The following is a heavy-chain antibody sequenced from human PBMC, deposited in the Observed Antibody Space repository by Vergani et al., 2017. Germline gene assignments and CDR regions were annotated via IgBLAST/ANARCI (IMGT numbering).Heavy chain of an antibody. Sequence: QVQLHQSGPGLVKPSQTLSLTCAISGDRVSNKRACCNWIRQSPSRGLEWLGRTYFMSKWYNDYAASVKSRMTINSDTSKNLFYLQLQSVTPEDTAVYYCAREDISLTVEGANFIEIWGKGNTVNVSS. J-gene: IGHJ6*04. V-gene: IGHV6-1*01. CDR1: GDRVSNKRAC. CDR3: AREDISLTVEGANFIEI. D-gene: IGHD3-22*01. CDR2: TYFMSKWYN.